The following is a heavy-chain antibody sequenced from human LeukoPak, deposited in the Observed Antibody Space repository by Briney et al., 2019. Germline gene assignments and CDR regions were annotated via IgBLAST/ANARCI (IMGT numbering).Heavy chain of an antibody. CDR3: AKGRYYGSGEWGYLEY. CDR1: GFTFSGYA. J-gene: IGHJ4*02. D-gene: IGHD3-10*01. V-gene: IGHV3-23*01. Sequence: GGSLRLSCAASGFTFSGYARSWVRQAPGKGLEWVSGISGSGGSTYYADSVKGRLTISRDNSKNTLYLQMNSLRAEDTAVYYCAKGRYYGSGEWGYLEYWGQGTLVTVSS. CDR2: ISGSGGST.